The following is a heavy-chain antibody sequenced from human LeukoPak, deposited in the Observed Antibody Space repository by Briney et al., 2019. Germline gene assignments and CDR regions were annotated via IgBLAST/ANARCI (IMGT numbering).Heavy chain of an antibody. Sequence: ASETLSLSCTVSDYSISSGYYWAWIRQPSGKGLEWIGSIYHSGNTYYNPSLKSRVTISVDTSKNQFSLRLTSVTAADTAVYYCARELADYSNYPRYFEYWGQGTLVTVSS. V-gene: IGHV4-38-2*02. CDR1: DYSISSGYY. J-gene: IGHJ4*02. CDR2: IYHSGNT. D-gene: IGHD4-11*01. CDR3: ARELADYSNYPRYFEY.